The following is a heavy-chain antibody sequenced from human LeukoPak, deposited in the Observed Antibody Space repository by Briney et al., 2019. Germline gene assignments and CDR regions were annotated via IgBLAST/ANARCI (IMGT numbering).Heavy chain of an antibody. V-gene: IGHV1-2*02. Sequence: ASVKVSCKASGYSFTDYYMHWVRQAPGHGLEWMGWINANNGDSNYAQKFQGRVTMTRDTSISTAYMELSRLRSDDTAMYYCARVPYCSSTSCTFDYWGQGTLVTVSS. CDR2: INANNGDS. CDR1: GYSFTDYY. CDR3: ARVPYCSSTSCTFDY. D-gene: IGHD2-2*01. J-gene: IGHJ4*02.